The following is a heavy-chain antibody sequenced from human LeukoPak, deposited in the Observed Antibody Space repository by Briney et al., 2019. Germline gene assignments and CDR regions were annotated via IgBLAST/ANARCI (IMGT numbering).Heavy chain of an antibody. V-gene: IGHV4-61*02. Sequence: PSQTLSLTCTVSGGSISSGSYFWSWIRQPAGKGLEWIGRIYTSGSTNYNPSLKSRVTISVDTSKNQFSLKLSSVTAADTAVYYCARNDILTGYCFDYWGQGTLVTVSS. CDR2: IYTSGST. J-gene: IGHJ4*02. CDR1: GGSISSGSYF. CDR3: ARNDILTGYCFDY. D-gene: IGHD3-9*01.